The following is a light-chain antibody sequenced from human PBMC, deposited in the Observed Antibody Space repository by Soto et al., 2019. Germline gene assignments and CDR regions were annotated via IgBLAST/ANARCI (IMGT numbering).Light chain of an antibody. V-gene: IGKV1-5*03. CDR3: QQYNSYSWT. J-gene: IGKJ1*01. Sequence: DIQMTQSPSALSASVGDRVTITCRASQSISSWLAWYQQKPGKAPKLLIYKASSLESGVPSRFSGSGSGTEFPLTISSLPPDDFATYYRQQYNSYSWTFGQGTKVDIK. CDR2: KAS. CDR1: QSISSW.